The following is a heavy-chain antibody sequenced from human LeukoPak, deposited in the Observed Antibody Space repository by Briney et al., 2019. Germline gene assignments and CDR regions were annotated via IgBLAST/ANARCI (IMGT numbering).Heavy chain of an antibody. CDR1: GLTFSSYA. CDR2: ISYEGSNK. J-gene: IGHJ5*02. CDR3: ARSPAVEEAWFDP. D-gene: IGHD2-2*01. Sequence: GRSLRLSCAASGLTFSSYAMHWVRQAPGKGLEWVAVISYEGSNKYYADSVKGRFTISRDNSKNTLYLQMNSLRAEDTAVYYCARSPAVEEAWFDPWGQGTLVTVSS. V-gene: IGHV3-30-3*01.